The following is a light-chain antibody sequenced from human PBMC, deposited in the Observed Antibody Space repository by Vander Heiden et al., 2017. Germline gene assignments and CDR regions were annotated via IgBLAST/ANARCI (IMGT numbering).Light chain of an antibody. V-gene: IGLV1-44*01. Sequence: QSVLTQPPSVSGTPGQRVTISCSGSSSNIGSYTVNWYQHLPGMAPRLLIYINDQRPSGVPDRFSSSKSGTSATLAMSGLQADDEADYHCASRDGILNCWVFGGGTKLTVL. J-gene: IGLJ3*02. CDR3: ASRDGILNCWV. CDR2: IND. CDR1: SSNIGSYT.